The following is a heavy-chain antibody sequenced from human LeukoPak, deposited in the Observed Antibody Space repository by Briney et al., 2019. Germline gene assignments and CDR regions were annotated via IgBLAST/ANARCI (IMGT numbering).Heavy chain of an antibody. CDR2: IYYSGST. Sequence: SEILSLTCTVSGGSISSYYWSWIRQPPGKGLEWIGYIYYSGSTNYNPSLKSRVTISVDTSKNQFSLKLSSVTAADTAVYYCAREGELSRFDPWGQGTLVTVSS. J-gene: IGHJ5*02. CDR1: GGSISSYY. CDR3: AREGELSRFDP. V-gene: IGHV4-59*01. D-gene: IGHD3-16*02.